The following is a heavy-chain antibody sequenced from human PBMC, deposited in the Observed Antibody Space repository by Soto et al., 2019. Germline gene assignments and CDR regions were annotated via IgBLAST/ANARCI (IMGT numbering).Heavy chain of an antibody. Sequence: QVQLQESGPGLVKPSETLSLTCSVSDGSVNTGNYYWSWIRQPPGQGLEWIGYIYYIGTTNYNPSLKSRVTIPVDTSQIHFSLKATSVTAADTSVYFCAREEKQLSRYGGDFDYWGQGILVTVSS. CDR3: AREEKQLSRYGGDFDY. D-gene: IGHD3-16*01. J-gene: IGHJ4*02. V-gene: IGHV4-61*03. CDR2: IYYIGTT. CDR1: DGSVNTGNYY.